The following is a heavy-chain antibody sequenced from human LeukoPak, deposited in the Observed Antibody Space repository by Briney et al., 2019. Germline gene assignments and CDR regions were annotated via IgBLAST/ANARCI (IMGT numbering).Heavy chain of an antibody. CDR2: ISAYNGNT. V-gene: IGHV1-18*01. CDR3: ARVAGPWFGELSVDY. D-gene: IGHD3-10*01. CDR1: GYTFTSYG. J-gene: IGHJ4*02. Sequence: ASVKVSCKASGYTFTSYGISWVRQAPGQGLEWMGWISAYNGNTNYAQKLQGRVTMTTDTSTSTAYMELRSLRSDDTAVYYCARVAGPWFGELSVDYWGQGTLVTVSS.